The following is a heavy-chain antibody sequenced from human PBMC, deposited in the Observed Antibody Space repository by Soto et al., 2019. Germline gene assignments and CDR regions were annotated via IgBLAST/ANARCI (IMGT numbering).Heavy chain of an antibody. CDR2: IIPISGTT. J-gene: IGHJ6*02. CDR3: ASGYCSGGNCSSGMDV. CDR1: GGTFSTHA. Sequence: SVKVSCKASGGTFSTHAIIWVRQAPGHGLEWMGGIIPISGTTYYTQKFQGRVTITADEPTSTAFMELSSLKSDDTAVFYCASGYCSGGNCSSGMDVWGQGTMVTVSS. D-gene: IGHD2-15*01. V-gene: IGHV1-69*13.